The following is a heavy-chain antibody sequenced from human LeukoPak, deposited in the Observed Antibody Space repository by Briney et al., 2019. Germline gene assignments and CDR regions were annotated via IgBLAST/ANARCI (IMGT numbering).Heavy chain of an antibody. D-gene: IGHD6-6*01. Sequence: GGSLRLSCVASGFTFDDYAMHWVRQAPGKGLEWVSGISWNSNSIGYADSVKGRFTISRDNAKNSLYLQMNSLRAEDTALYYCAKDTYSSSLMGFDYWGQGTLVTVSS. CDR3: AKDTYSSSLMGFDY. CDR1: GFTFDDYA. V-gene: IGHV3-9*01. CDR2: ISWNSNSI. J-gene: IGHJ4*02.